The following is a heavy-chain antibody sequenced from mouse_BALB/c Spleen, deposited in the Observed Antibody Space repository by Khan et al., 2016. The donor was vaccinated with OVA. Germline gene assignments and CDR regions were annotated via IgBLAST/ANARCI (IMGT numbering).Heavy chain of an antibody. CDR1: GFSLTNYS. D-gene: IGHD2-4*01. CDR2: IWSAGST. Sequence: QVQLKQSGPGLVQPSQSLSITCTVSGFSLTNYSVHWVRQSPGKGLEWLGVIWSAGSTDYNAAFISSLTIRKDNSRSQVFFKRNSLQPNDTAIYYGARRGYDYGRGALFAYWGQGTLVTVSA. J-gene: IGHJ3*01. CDR3: ARRGYDYGRGALFAY. V-gene: IGHV2-2*02.